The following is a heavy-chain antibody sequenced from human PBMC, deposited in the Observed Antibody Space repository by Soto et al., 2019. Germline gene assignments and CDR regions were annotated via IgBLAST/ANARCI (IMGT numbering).Heavy chain of an antibody. CDR2: INAGNGNT. J-gene: IGHJ5*02. CDR3: AREYDFLFRWFDP. D-gene: IGHD3-3*01. Sequence: QVQLVQSGAEVKKPGASVKVSCKASGYTFTSYAMHWVRQAPGQRLEWMGWINAGNGNTKYSQKFQGRVTITRDTYASTAYMELSSLRSEDTAVYYCAREYDFLFRWFDPWGQGTLVTVSS. V-gene: IGHV1-3*01. CDR1: GYTFTSYA.